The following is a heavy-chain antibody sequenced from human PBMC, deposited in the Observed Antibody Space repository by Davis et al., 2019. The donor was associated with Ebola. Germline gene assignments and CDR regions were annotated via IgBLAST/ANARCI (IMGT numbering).Heavy chain of an antibody. Sequence: SVNVSCKASEYTFTAYYIHWVRQAHGQGLEWMGRINPNSGGTNYAQKFQGRVTMTRDTSISTAYMELSRLRSDDTAVYYCARRGVYCSSTSYYNAFDYWGQGTLVTVSS. CDR2: INPNSGGT. CDR3: ARRGVYCSSTSYYNAFDY. CDR1: EYTFTAYY. J-gene: IGHJ4*02. D-gene: IGHD2-2*02. V-gene: IGHV1-2*06.